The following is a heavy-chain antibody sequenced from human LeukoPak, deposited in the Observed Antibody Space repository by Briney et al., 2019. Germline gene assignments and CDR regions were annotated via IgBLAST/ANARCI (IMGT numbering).Heavy chain of an antibody. CDR2: IYTSGST. Sequence: SETLSLTCTVSGGSISSYYWSWIRQPAGKGLEWIGRIYTSGSTNYNPSLKSRVTMSVDTSKNQFSLKLSSVTAADTAVYYCARYSIETPYYYYYYTDVWGKGTTVTVSS. V-gene: IGHV4-4*07. CDR3: ARYSIETPYYYYYYTDV. CDR1: GGSISSYY. D-gene: IGHD4-11*01. J-gene: IGHJ6*03.